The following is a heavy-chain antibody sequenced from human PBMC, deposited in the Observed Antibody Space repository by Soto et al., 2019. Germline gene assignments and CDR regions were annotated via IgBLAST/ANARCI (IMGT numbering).Heavy chain of an antibody. J-gene: IGHJ4*02. D-gene: IGHD2-8*02. Sequence: SETLSLTCAVCGVSFSGYYWTWIRQTPGTGLEWIGEINHSGSTNYNPSLKSRVTISVDTSKNQFSLKLTSVTAADTAVYYCARDKITGLFDYWGQGTLVTVSS. CDR1: GVSFSGYY. CDR2: INHSGST. CDR3: ARDKITGLFDY. V-gene: IGHV4-34*01.